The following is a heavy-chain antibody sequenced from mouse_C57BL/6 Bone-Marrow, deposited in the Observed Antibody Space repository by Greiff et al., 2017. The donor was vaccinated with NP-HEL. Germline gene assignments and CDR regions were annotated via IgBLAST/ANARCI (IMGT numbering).Heavy chain of an antibody. V-gene: IGHV1-47*01. J-gene: IGHJ2*01. D-gene: IGHD2-1*01. CDR3: ARGGNYWYYFDY. CDR2: FHPYNDDT. Sequence: QVQLKESGAELVKPGASVKMSCKASGYTFTTYPIEWVKQNHGKSLEWIGNFHPYNDDTEYNEKFKNKATLTVEKSSSTVYLELSRLTSDYSSVYYCARGGNYWYYFDYWGQGTTLTVSP. CDR1: GYTFTTYP.